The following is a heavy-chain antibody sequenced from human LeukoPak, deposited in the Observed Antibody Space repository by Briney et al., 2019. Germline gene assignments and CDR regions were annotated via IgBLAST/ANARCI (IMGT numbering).Heavy chain of an antibody. D-gene: IGHD3-22*01. Sequence: PSETLSLTCTVSGYSISSGYYWGWSRQPPGKGLEWIGSIYHSGSTYYNPSLKSRVTISVDTSKNQFSLKLSSVTAADTAVYYCARESHYYDSSGYFDYWGQGTLVTVSS. J-gene: IGHJ4*02. CDR3: ARESHYYDSSGYFDY. V-gene: IGHV4-38-2*02. CDR1: GYSISSGYY. CDR2: IYHSGST.